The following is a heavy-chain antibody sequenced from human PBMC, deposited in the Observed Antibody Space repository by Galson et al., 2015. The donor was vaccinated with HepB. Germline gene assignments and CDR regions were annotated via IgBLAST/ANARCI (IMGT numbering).Heavy chain of an antibody. Sequence: SLRLSCAASGFSFDNHGMNWVRQVPGKGLEWVSGINWNGGSTGYADSVKGRFTISRDNAKNSLYLQMSSLRAEDTALYLCARERSYGAFDFWGQGTTVTVSS. J-gene: IGHJ3*01. CDR2: INWNGGST. CDR1: GFSFDNHG. CDR3: ARERSYGAFDF. V-gene: IGHV3-20*01. D-gene: IGHD5-18*01.